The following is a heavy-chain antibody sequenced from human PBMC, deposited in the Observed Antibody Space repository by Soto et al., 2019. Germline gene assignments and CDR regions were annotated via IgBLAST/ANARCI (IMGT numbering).Heavy chain of an antibody. V-gene: IGHV4-59*01. D-gene: IGHD6-19*01. J-gene: IGHJ4*02. CDR1: GGSISTYY. CDR3: AREYSSFEY. Sequence: QVQLQESGPVLVKPSETLSLTCTVSGGSISTYYWSWIRQPPGKGLEWIGYIHYSGSTSYNPPLNSRVTISVDTSKNQFSLKLSSVTAADTAVYYCAREYSSFEYWGQGILVSVSS. CDR2: IHYSGST.